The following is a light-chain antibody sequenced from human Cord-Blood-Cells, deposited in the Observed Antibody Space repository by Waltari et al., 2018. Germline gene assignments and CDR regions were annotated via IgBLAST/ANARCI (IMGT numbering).Light chain of an antibody. CDR1: QSVSSN. J-gene: IGKJ4*01. Sequence: EIVMTQSPATLSVSPGERATLSCRASQSVSSNLAWYQQKPGQAPRLLIYGASTRATGIPARFSCIGSGTEFTLTISSMQSDDFAVYDCQQYNNWPGRTFGGGTKVEIK. CDR2: GAS. CDR3: QQYNNWPGRT. V-gene: IGKV3-15*01.